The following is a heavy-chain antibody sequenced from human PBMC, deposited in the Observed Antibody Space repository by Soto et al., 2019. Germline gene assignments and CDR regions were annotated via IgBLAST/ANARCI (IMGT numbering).Heavy chain of an antibody. CDR3: ARDYGEYSFFFDY. V-gene: IGHV4-59*01. CDR2: YSGFT. Sequence: SETLSLTCTVSGGSITTYQWSWIRQPPGKGLEWIGGYSGFTNYNPSLESRATISVDHSKNQFFLTLRSVTAADTAVYYCARDYGEYSFFFDYWGQGALVTVSS. J-gene: IGHJ4*02. CDR1: GGSITTYQ. D-gene: IGHD4-17*01.